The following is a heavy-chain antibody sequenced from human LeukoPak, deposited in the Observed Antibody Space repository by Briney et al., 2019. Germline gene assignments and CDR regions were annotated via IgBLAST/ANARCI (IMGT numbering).Heavy chain of an antibody. V-gene: IGHV3-53*01. J-gene: IGHJ3*02. CDR2: IYSGGST. CDR1: GFTVSSNY. Sequence: GGSLRLSCAASGFTVSSNYMSWVRQAPGKGLEWVSVIYSGGSTYYADSVKGRITISRDTAKNSLYLQMNSLRAEDTAVYYCARDYYSYSRGSWAFDIWGQGTMVTVSS. CDR3: ARDYYSYSRGSWAFDI. D-gene: IGHD3-22*01.